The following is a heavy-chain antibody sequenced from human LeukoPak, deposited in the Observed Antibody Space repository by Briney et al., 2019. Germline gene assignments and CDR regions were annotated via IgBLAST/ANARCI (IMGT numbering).Heavy chain of an antibody. CDR3: ARDLEFGSYRGGDFDY. J-gene: IGHJ4*02. D-gene: IGHD1-26*01. V-gene: IGHV3-21*01. CDR1: GFTFSSYS. Sequence: SGGSLRLSCAASGFTFSSYSMNWVRQAPGKGLEWVSSISSSSSYIYYADSVKGRFTISRDNAKNSLYLQMNSLRAEDTAVYYCARDLEFGSYRGGDFDYWGQGTLVTVSS. CDR2: ISSSSSYI.